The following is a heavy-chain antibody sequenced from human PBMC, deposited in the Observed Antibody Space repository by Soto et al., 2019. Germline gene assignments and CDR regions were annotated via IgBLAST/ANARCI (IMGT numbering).Heavy chain of an antibody. CDR2: IWYDGSNK. CDR3: ARDHYGDYANWFDT. V-gene: IGHV3-33*01. D-gene: IGHD4-17*01. CDR1: GFTFSSYG. Sequence: QVQLVESGGGVVQPGRSLRLSCAASGFTFSSYGMHWVRQAPGKGLEWVAVIWYDGSNKYYADSVKGRFTISRDNSKNTLYLQMNSLRAEDTAVYYCARDHYGDYANWFDTWGQGTLVTVSS. J-gene: IGHJ5*02.